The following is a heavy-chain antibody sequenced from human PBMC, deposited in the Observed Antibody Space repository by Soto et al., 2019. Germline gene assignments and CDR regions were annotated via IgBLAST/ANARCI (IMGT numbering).Heavy chain of an antibody. CDR3: MGNYYYYGMDV. D-gene: IGHD4-17*01. V-gene: IGHV5-10-1*01. CDR2: IDPSDSYT. CDR1: GYSFTSQW. Sequence: GESLKISFKGSGYSFTSQWISWVRQMPGKGLEWMGRIDPSDSYTSYSPSFQGHVTISIDRSISTAADTAVYYCARDVAYGDYMGNYYYYGMDVWGQGTTVTVSS. J-gene: IGHJ6*02.